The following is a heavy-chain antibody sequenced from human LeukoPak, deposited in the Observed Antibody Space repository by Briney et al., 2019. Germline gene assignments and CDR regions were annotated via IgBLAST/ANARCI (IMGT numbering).Heavy chain of an antibody. Sequence: SETLSLTCTVSGGSISTYYWSWLRQPPGKGLEWLGYIYYSGNTNYNPSLKSRVTISVDTSKNRFSLKLSSVTAADTAVYYCARASYSSGWYTVYYMDVWGKGTTVTVSS. CDR1: GGSISTYY. D-gene: IGHD6-19*01. CDR2: IYYSGNT. CDR3: ARASYSSGWYTVYYMDV. V-gene: IGHV4-59*01. J-gene: IGHJ6*03.